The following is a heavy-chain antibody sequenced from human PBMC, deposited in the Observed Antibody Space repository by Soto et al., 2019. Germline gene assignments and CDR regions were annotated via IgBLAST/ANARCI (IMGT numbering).Heavy chain of an antibody. Sequence: QVQLVQSGAEVKKPESSVKVSCKAPGGTFSTYAISWVRQAPGQGLEWMGGIIPMFGTANYEQRFQDRVTITPDESTNTVHMELNSLRSEDTAVYFRASGIQLWLRRINNGYSGWGQGTLVTVSS. CDR1: GGTFSTYA. J-gene: IGHJ4*02. V-gene: IGHV1-69*05. D-gene: IGHD5-18*01. CDR3: ASGIQLWLRRINNGYSG. CDR2: IIPMFGTA.